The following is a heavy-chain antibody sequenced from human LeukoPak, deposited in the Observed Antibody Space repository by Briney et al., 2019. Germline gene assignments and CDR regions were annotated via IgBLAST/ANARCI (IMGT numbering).Heavy chain of an antibody. J-gene: IGHJ4*02. CDR3: AKDIVRIMLGGDGYNLDY. Sequence: PGRSLRLSCAASGFTFDDYAMHWVRQAPGKGLEWVSGISWNSGSIDYADSVKGRFTISRDNAKNSLYLQMNSLRAEDTALYYCAKDIVRIMLGGDGYNLDYWGQGTLVTVSS. CDR2: ISWNSGSI. CDR1: GFTFDDYA. V-gene: IGHV3-9*01. D-gene: IGHD5-24*01.